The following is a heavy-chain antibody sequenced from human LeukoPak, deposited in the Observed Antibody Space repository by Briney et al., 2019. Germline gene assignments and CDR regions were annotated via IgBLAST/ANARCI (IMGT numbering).Heavy chain of an antibody. V-gene: IGHV3-30-3*01. D-gene: IGHD7-27*01. J-gene: IGHJ4*02. CDR1: GFTFSSYA. Sequence: AGGSLRLSCAASGFTFSSYAMHWVRQAPGKGLEWVAVIAYDGNNKYYADSVKGRFTVSRDNTKNTLYLQMNSLRAEDTAVYYCARDNNWGSTHYWGQGTLVTVSS. CDR2: IAYDGNNK. CDR3: ARDNNWGSTHY.